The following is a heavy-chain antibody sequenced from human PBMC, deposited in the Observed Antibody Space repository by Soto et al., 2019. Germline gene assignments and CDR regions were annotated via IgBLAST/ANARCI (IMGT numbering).Heavy chain of an antibody. Sequence: QVQLQESGPGLVKPSETLSLTCTVSGGSISSYYWSWIRQPPGKGLEWIGYIYYSGSTNYNPSLKSRVTISVDTSKNQFSLKLSSVTAADTAVYYCARSTTKYSMDVWGQGTTVTVSS. D-gene: IGHD1-1*01. V-gene: IGHV4-59*08. CDR3: ARSTTKYSMDV. CDR1: GGSISSYY. J-gene: IGHJ6*02. CDR2: IYYSGST.